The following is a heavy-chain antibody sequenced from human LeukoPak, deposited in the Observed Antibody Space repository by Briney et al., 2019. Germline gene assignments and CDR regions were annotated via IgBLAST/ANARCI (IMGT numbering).Heavy chain of an antibody. J-gene: IGHJ4*02. V-gene: IGHV4-59*01. Sequence: PSETLSLTCTVSGGPISSYYWSWIRQPPGKGLEWIGYIYYSGSTNYHPSLKGRVTISVDTSKNQFSLKLSSVTAADTAVYYCARAGYYDSSGFDYWGQGTLVTVSS. CDR2: IYYSGST. CDR1: GGPISSYY. D-gene: IGHD3-22*01. CDR3: ARAGYYDSSGFDY.